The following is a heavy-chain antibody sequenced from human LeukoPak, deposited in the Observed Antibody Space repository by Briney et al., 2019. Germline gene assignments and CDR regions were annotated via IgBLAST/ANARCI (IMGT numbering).Heavy chain of an antibody. CDR3: ARGQDYDSSGYYYRDDAFDI. CDR2: IYHSGST. J-gene: IGHJ3*02. V-gene: IGHV4-30-2*01. D-gene: IGHD3-22*01. CDR1: GGSISSGGYS. Sequence: PSETLSLTCAVSGGSISSGGYSWSWIRQPPGKGLEWIGYIYHSGSTYYNPSLKSRVTISVDRSKNQFSLKLSSVTAADTAVYYCARGQDYDSSGYYYRDDAFDIWGQGTMVTVSS.